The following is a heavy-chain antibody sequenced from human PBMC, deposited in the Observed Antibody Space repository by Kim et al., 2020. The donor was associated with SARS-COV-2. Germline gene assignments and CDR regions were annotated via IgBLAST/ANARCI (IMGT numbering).Heavy chain of an antibody. V-gene: IGHV3-9*01. D-gene: IGHD3-10*01. CDR3: AVDRFSYGSGTYYNHYNWFHP. CDR1: GFPFDGFA. J-gene: IGHJ5*02. Sequence: GGSLRLSCEASGFPFDGFAMHWLRQFPGQGLEWVAGISWNSVYVAYEGAVKGRFTISRDNAKNFLYLHMSGLRPEDTAVYHCAVDRFSYGSGTYYNHYNWFHPWGQEPTSPST. CDR2: ISWNSVYV.